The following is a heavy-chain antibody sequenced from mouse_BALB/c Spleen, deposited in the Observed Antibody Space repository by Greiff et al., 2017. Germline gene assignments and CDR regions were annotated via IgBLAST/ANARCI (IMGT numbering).Heavy chain of an antibody. Sequence: VQRVESGGGLVKPGGSLKLSCAASGFTFSSYAMSWVRQTPEKRLEWVASISSGGRTYYPDSVKGRFTISRDNARNILYLQQRSLRSEDTAMYYCAREQGASGSSPILRLYYAMDYWGQGTSVTVSS. CDR2: ISSGGRT. D-gene: IGHD1-1*01. CDR3: AREQGASGSSPILRLYYAMDY. V-gene: IGHV5-6-5*01. J-gene: IGHJ4*01. CDR1: GFTFSSYA.